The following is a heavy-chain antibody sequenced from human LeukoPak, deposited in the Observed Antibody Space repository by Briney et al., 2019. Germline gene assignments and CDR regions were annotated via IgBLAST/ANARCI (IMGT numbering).Heavy chain of an antibody. CDR3: ARGSYAPWLFDY. Sequence: GRSLRLSCAASGFTFSSYGMHWVRQAPGKGLEWAAVISYDGSNEYYADSVKGRFTISRDNSKNTVYLQMNSLRPEDTAVYYCARGSYAPWLFDYWGQGTLVTVSS. CDR1: GFTFSSYG. CDR2: ISYDGSNE. D-gene: IGHD3-16*01. J-gene: IGHJ4*02. V-gene: IGHV3-30*03.